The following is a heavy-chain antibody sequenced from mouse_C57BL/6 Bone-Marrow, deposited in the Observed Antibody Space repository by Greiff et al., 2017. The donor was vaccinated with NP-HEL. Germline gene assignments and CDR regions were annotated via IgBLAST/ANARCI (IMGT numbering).Heavy chain of an antibody. V-gene: IGHV1-76*01. CDR2: IYPGSGNT. J-gene: IGHJ1*03. D-gene: IGHD1-2*01. CDR3: ARKRLRGMGLLYWYFDV. Sequence: QVQLQQSGAELVRPGASVKLSCKASGYTFTDYYINWVKQRPGQGLEWIARIYPGSGNTYYNEKFKGKATLTAEKSSSTAYMQLSSLTSEDSAVYFGARKRLRGMGLLYWYFDVWGTGTTVTVSS. CDR1: GYTFTDYY.